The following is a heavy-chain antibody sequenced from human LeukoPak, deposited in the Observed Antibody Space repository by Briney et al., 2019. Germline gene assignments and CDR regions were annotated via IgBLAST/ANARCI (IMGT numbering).Heavy chain of an antibody. V-gene: IGHV3-7*01. Sequence: GGSLRLSCAASGFSFSNYWMSWVRQAPGKGLEWVANIKQDGSEKNYLDSVKGRVTTSRDNAKNSLYLQMNSLRVEDTAVYYCARDRGSQSMDVWGQGTTVTVSS. CDR1: GFSFSNYW. CDR2: IKQDGSEK. D-gene: IGHD1-26*01. CDR3: ARDRGSQSMDV. J-gene: IGHJ6*02.